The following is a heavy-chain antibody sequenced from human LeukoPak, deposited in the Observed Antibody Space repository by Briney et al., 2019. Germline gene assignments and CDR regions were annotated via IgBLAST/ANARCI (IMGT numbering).Heavy chain of an antibody. V-gene: IGHV3-30*18. CDR2: ISYDGSNK. CDR1: GFTFSSYA. J-gene: IGHJ3*02. D-gene: IGHD3-22*01. CDR3: AKPSFYDSSGGAFDI. Sequence: PGRSLRLSCAASGFTFSSYAMHWVRQAPGKGLEWVAVISYDGSNKYYADSVKGRFTISRDNSKNTLYLQMNSLRAEDTAVYYCAKPSFYDSSGGAFDIWGQGTMVTVSS.